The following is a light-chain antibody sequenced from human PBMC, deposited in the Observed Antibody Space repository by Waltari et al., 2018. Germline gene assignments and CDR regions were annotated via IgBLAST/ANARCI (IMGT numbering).Light chain of an antibody. CDR1: PSVSRA. CDR2: GAS. J-gene: IGKJ1*01. CDR3: QHYVSLPVT. V-gene: IGKV3-20*01. Sequence: EIVLTQSPGTLSLSPGERATLSCRASPSVSRALAWYQQNPGQAPRLPIYGASNRATGIPDRFSGSGSGTDFSLIISRLEPEDFAVYYCQHYVSLPVTFGQGTKVEIK.